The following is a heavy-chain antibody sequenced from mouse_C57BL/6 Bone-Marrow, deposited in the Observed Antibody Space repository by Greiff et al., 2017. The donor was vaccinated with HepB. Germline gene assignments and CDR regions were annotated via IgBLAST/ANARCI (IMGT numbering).Heavy chain of an antibody. CDR3: VRRGYSSSHFDV. D-gene: IGHD1-1*01. Sequence: EVQVVESGGGLVQPKGSLKLSCAASGFSFNTYAMNWVRQAPGKGLEWVARIRSKSNNYATYYADSVKDRFTISRDDSESMLYLQMNNLKTEDTAMYYCVRRGYSSSHFDVWGTGTTVTVSS. V-gene: IGHV10-1*01. CDR1: GFSFNTYA. CDR2: IRSKSNNYAT. J-gene: IGHJ1*03.